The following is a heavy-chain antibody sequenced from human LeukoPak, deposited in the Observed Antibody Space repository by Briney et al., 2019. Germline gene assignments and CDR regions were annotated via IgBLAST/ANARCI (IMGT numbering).Heavy chain of an antibody. CDR3: ARGDQAFDY. CDR1: GDSVSSNSAA. J-gene: IGHJ4*02. V-gene: IGHV6-1*01. Sequence: SQTLSLTCAISGDSVSSNSAAWNWIRQSPSRGLEWLGRTYYRSKWYTDYALSMKSRITINPDSSKNQFSLQLDSMTPDDTAVYYCARGDQAFDYWGQGTLVTVSS. D-gene: IGHD2-2*01. CDR2: TYYRSKWYT.